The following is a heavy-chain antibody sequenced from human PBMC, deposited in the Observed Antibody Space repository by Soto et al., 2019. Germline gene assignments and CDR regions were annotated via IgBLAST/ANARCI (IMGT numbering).Heavy chain of an antibody. CDR1: VGSISSYY. CDR2: IYYSGST. CDR3: ARDRLYCSSTSCYVLGPYYYYGMDV. J-gene: IGHJ6*02. V-gene: IGHV4-59*12. D-gene: IGHD2-2*01. Sequence: SETLSLTCTVSVGSISSYYWSWIRQPPGKGLEWIGYIYYSGSTNYNPSLKSRVTISVDTSKNQFSLQLNSVTPEDTAVYYCARDRLYCSSTSCYVLGPYYYYGMDVWGQGTTVTVSS.